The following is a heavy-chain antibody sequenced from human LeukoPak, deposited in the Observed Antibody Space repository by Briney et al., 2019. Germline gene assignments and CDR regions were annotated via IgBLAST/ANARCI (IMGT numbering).Heavy chain of an antibody. CDR3: ARHVWVVAAQDFDY. D-gene: IGHD2-15*01. Sequence: KPSETLSLTCTVSGGSISSSSYYWGWIRQPPGKGLEWIGGIYYSGSTYYNPSLKSRVTISVDTSKNQFSLKLSSVTAADTAVYYCARHVWVVAAQDFDYWGQGTLVTVSS. V-gene: IGHV4-39*01. CDR2: IYYSGST. J-gene: IGHJ4*02. CDR1: GGSISSSSYY.